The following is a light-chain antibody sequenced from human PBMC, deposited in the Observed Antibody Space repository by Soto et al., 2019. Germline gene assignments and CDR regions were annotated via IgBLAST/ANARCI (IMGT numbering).Light chain of an antibody. CDR1: QSISYW. CDR3: QQYNSSPYT. V-gene: IGKV1-5*03. J-gene: IGKJ2*01. CDR2: MAS. Sequence: DIQMTQSPSTLSASVGDRVTITCRASQSISYWLAWYQQKPGRAPNLLIYMASSLESGVPSRFSGSGSGTEFPLTISILRPDDFATYYCQQYNSSPYTFGQGTQLEIK.